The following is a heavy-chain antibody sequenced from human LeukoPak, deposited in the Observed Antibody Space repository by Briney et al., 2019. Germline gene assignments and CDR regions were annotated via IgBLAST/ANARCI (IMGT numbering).Heavy chain of an antibody. Sequence: PGGSLRLSCAASGFTFSSYSMNWVRHAPGKGLEWVSSISSSSSYIYYADSVKRRFTISRDNAKNSLYLQMNSLRAEDTAVYYCARAGMRQQLVPGYWGQGTLVTVS. CDR2: ISSSSSYI. J-gene: IGHJ4*02. CDR3: ARAGMRQQLVPGY. V-gene: IGHV3-21*01. D-gene: IGHD6-13*01. CDR1: GFTFSSYS.